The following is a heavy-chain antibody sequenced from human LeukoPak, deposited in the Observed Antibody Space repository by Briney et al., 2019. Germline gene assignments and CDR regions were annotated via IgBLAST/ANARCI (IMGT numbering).Heavy chain of an antibody. J-gene: IGHJ4*02. V-gene: IGHV3-21*04. CDR1: GFTFSTYS. CDR3: AKAPVTTCRGAYCYPFDY. CDR2: ISSSSSYI. D-gene: IGHD2-21*01. Sequence: GGSLRLSCAASGFTFSTYSMNWVRQAPGKGLEWVSSISSSSSYIYYADSVKGRFTISRDNSKNTLYLQMNSLRAEDTAVYYCAKAPVTTCRGAYCYPFDYWGQGTLVTVSS.